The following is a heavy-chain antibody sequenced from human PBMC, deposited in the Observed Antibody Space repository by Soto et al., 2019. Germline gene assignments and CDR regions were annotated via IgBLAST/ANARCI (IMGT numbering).Heavy chain of an antibody. Sequence: GESLKISCKGSGYSFTSYWIGWVRQMPGKGLEWMGIIYPGDSDTRYSPSFQGQVTISADKSISTAYLQWSSLKASDTAMYYCARLMKGDIVVVVAATGFDYWGQGTLVTVS. CDR1: GYSFTSYW. D-gene: IGHD2-15*01. CDR3: ARLMKGDIVVVVAATGFDY. J-gene: IGHJ4*02. V-gene: IGHV5-51*01. CDR2: IYPGDSDT.